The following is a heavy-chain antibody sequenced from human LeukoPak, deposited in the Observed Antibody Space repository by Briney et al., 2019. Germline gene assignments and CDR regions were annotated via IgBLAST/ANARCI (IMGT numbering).Heavy chain of an antibody. Sequence: ASVKVSCKASGYTFTGYYMHWVRQAPGQGLEWMGWINPNSGGTNYAQKFQGRVTMTRDTSISTAYMELSRLRSDDTAVYYCARDTGTYRWLHSRGWFDPWGQGTLVTVSS. D-gene: IGHD5-12*01. CDR1: GYTFTGYY. CDR3: ARDTGTYRWLHSRGWFDP. J-gene: IGHJ5*02. V-gene: IGHV1-2*02. CDR2: INPNSGGT.